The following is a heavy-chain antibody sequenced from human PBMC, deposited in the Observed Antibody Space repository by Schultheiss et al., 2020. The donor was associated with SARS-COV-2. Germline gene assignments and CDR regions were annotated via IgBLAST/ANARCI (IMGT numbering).Heavy chain of an antibody. CDR3: ARRTTRSDY. CDR2: INHSGST. J-gene: IGHJ4*02. CDR1: GGSFSGYY. D-gene: IGHD4-11*01. Sequence: SQTLSLTCAVYGGSFSGYYWSWIRQPPGKGLEWIGEINHSGSTNYNPSLKSRVTISVDTSKNQFSLKLSSVTAADTAVYYCARRTTRSDYWGQGTLVTVSS. V-gene: IGHV4-34*01.